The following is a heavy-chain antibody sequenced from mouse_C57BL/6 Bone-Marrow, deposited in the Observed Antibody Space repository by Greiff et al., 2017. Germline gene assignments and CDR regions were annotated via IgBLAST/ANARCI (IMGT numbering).Heavy chain of an antibody. CDR2: IYPGSGST. Sequence: QVQLQQPGAELVKPGASVKMSCKASGYTFTSYWITWVKQRPGQGLEWIGDIYPGSGSTNYNEKFKSKATLTVDTSSSTAYMQLSSLTSEDSAVXYCASPSTVVAPYWYFDVWGTGTTVTVSS. CDR3: ASPSTVVAPYWYFDV. D-gene: IGHD1-1*01. J-gene: IGHJ1*03. V-gene: IGHV1-55*01. CDR1: GYTFTSYW.